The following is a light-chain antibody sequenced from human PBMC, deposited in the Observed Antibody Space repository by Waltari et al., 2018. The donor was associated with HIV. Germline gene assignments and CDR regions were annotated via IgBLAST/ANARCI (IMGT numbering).Light chain of an antibody. J-gene: IGLJ3*02. Sequence: SYVLTQPPSVSVAPGKTARRTCGGNNMRSKRGHSCQQKPGPAPAVVVYDHYDRPSGIPERFSGSNSDNTATLTINRVEDGDEADYYCQVWDSNNGHQGVFGGGTKLTVL. CDR3: QVWDSNNGHQGV. CDR2: DHY. CDR1: NMRSKR. V-gene: IGLV3-21*03.